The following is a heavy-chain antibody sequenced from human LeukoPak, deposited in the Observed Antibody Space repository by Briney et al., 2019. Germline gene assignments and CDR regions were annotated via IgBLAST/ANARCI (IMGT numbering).Heavy chain of an antibody. Sequence: SVKVSCKASGGTFSSYAISWVRQAPGQGLEWMGGITPIFGTANYAQKFQGRVTITTDESTSTAYMELSSLRSEDTAVYYCARTYSSSWYDPGGWFDPWGQGTLVTVSS. D-gene: IGHD6-13*01. CDR2: ITPIFGTA. CDR3: ARTYSSSWYDPGGWFDP. J-gene: IGHJ5*02. V-gene: IGHV1-69*05. CDR1: GGTFSSYA.